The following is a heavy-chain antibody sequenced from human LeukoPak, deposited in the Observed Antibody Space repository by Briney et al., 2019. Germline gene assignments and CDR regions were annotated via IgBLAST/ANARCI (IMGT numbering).Heavy chain of an antibody. Sequence: GGSLRLSCAASGFTFSSYAMSWVRQAPGKGLEWVSAISGSGGSTYYADSVKGRFTISRDNSKNTLYLQMNSLRAEDTAVYYCAKGIRIQLWFKDAFDIWGQGTMVTVSS. CDR2: ISGSGGST. J-gene: IGHJ3*02. V-gene: IGHV3-23*01. CDR3: AKGIRIQLWFKDAFDI. CDR1: GFTFSSYA. D-gene: IGHD5-18*01.